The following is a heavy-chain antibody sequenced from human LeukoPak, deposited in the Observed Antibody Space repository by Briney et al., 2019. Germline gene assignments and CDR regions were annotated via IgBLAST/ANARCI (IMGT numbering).Heavy chain of an antibody. CDR2: INPSGGST. CDR3: AAGYGGNTDYFDY. Sequence: ASVKVSCKASGYTFTSYYMHWVRQAPGQGLEWMGIINPSGGSTSYAQKFQGRVTITTDESTSTAYMELSSLRSEDTAVYYCAAGYGGNTDYFDYWGQGTLVTVSS. CDR1: GYTFTSYY. D-gene: IGHD4-23*01. J-gene: IGHJ4*02. V-gene: IGHV1-46*01.